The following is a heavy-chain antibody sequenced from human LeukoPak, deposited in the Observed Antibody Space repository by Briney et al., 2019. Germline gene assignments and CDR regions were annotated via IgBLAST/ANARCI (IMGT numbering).Heavy chain of an antibody. Sequence: GGSLRLSCAASGFTFSDYAMSWVRQAPGKGLEWVSSIRASGGSTFYADSVKGRFTISRDNSEHTLLLQMNSLRADDAAVYYCAKDQIGVLPDAFDIWGQGTMVFVSS. J-gene: IGHJ3*02. CDR1: GFTFSDYA. V-gene: IGHV3-23*01. CDR2: IRASGGST. D-gene: IGHD3-10*01. CDR3: AKDQIGVLPDAFDI.